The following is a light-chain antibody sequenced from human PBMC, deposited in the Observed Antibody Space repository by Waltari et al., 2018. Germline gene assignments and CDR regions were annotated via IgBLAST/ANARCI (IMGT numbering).Light chain of an antibody. CDR3: CSYAGTWL. CDR1: NTDVGTYDL. V-gene: IGLV2-23*01. J-gene: IGLJ3*02. CDR2: QGT. Sequence: QSALTQPASMSASPGQSITLSCTATNTDVGTYDLVPWYQQPPGRAPKLLIFQGTKRPSEVSGRFSGSKFADTASLTISGLQPEDEADYYCCSYAGTWLFGGGTKVTVL.